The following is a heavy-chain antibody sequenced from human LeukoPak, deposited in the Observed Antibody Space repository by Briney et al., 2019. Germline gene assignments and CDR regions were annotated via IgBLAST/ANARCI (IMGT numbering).Heavy chain of an antibody. V-gene: IGHV4-34*01. CDR2: INHSGGT. CDR1: GGSFSGYY. D-gene: IGHD2-2*01. Sequence: SETLSLTCAVYGGSFSGYYWSWIRQPPGKGLEWIGEINHSGGTNYNPSLKSRVTISLDTSKNQFSLKLSSVTAADTAVYYCARAWGYQLTYFDYWGQGTLVTVSS. J-gene: IGHJ4*02. CDR3: ARAWGYQLTYFDY.